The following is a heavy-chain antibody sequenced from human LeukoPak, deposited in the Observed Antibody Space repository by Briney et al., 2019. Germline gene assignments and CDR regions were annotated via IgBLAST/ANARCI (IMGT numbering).Heavy chain of an antibody. J-gene: IGHJ6*02. CDR1: GGSISSYY. Sequence: SETLSLTCTVSGGSISSYYWSWIRQPPGKGPEWIGYIYYSGSTNYNPSLKSRVTISVDTSKNQFSLKLSSVTAADTAVYYCARARGYCSGGSCYARTHYYGMDVWGQGTTVTVSS. D-gene: IGHD2-15*01. CDR2: IYYSGST. CDR3: ARARGYCSGGSCYARTHYYGMDV. V-gene: IGHV4-59*01.